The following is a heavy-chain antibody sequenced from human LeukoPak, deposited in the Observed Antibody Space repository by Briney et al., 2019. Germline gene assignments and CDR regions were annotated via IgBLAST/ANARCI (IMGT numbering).Heavy chain of an antibody. J-gene: IGHJ4*02. CDR2: INHSGST. D-gene: IGHD3-22*01. CDR1: GGSFSGYY. V-gene: IGHV4-34*01. Sequence: SETLSLTCAVYGGSFSGYYWSWIRQPPGKGLEWIGEINHSGSTNYNPSLKSRVTISVDTSKNQFSLKLSSVTAADTAVYYCASEARVHYDSSGYYYGWGQGTLVTVPS. CDR3: ASEARVHYDSSGYYYG.